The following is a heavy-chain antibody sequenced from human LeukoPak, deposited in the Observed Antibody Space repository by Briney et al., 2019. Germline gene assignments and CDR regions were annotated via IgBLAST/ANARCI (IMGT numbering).Heavy chain of an antibody. Sequence: SETLSLTCTVSGYSISSGYYWGWIRQPPGKGLEWIGSIYHSGSTYYNPSLKSRVTISVDTSKNQFSLKLSSVTAADTAVYYCARYYYDSSGSPEDAFDIWGQGTMVTVSS. V-gene: IGHV4-38-2*02. CDR3: ARYYYDSSGSPEDAFDI. CDR2: IYHSGST. D-gene: IGHD3-22*01. J-gene: IGHJ3*02. CDR1: GYSISSGYY.